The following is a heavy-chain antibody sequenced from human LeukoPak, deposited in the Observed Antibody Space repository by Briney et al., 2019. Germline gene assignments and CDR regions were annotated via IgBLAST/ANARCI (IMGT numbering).Heavy chain of an antibody. CDR2: IYYSGST. Sequence: PSETLSLTCTVSGGSISSGGYYWSWIRQHPGKGLEWFGYIYYSGSTYYNPSLKSRVTISVDTSKNQFSLKLSSVTAADTAVYYCGRGVVVAATTYFDYWGQGTLVTVSS. CDR3: GRGVVVAATTYFDY. V-gene: IGHV4-31*03. D-gene: IGHD2-15*01. CDR1: GGSISSGGYY. J-gene: IGHJ4*02.